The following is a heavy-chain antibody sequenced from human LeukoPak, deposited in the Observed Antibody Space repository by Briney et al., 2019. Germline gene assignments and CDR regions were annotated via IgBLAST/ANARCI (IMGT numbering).Heavy chain of an antibody. CDR3: AREGCRYGMDV. CDR1: GFTFSSYA. CDR2: ISGSGSTI. Sequence: PGGSLRLSCAASGFTFSSYAMSWVRQAPGKGLEWVSAISGSGSTIYYADSVKGRFTISRDNAKNSLYLQMNSLRAEDTAVYYCAREGCRYGMDVWGQGTTVTVSS. J-gene: IGHJ6*02. V-gene: IGHV3-23*01.